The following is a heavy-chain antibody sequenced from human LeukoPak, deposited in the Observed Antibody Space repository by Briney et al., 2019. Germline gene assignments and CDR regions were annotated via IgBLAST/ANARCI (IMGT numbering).Heavy chain of an antibody. CDR3: ANGLHYYYGMDV. V-gene: IGHV3-30-3*01. D-gene: IGHD6-25*01. CDR1: GFTFSSYA. Sequence: GRSLRLSCAASGFTFSSYAMHWVRQAPGKGLEWVAVIPYDGSNKYYADSVKGRFTISRDNSKNTLYLQMNSLRAEDTAVYYCANGLHYYYGMDVWGQGTTVTVSS. J-gene: IGHJ6*02. CDR2: IPYDGSNK.